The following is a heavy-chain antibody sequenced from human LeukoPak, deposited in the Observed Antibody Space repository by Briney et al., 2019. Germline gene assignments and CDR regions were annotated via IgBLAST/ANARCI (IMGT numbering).Heavy chain of an antibody. CDR2: VDDSGSV. V-gene: IGHV4-59*01. D-gene: IGHD3-10*01. Sequence: SETLSLTCIVSGDSMRSYYWTWLRQSPGKGLEWIGHVDDSGSVNLNPSLRSRVTLLVDASKNRFSLNLKSVTAADTAVYYCTRDRSLASGKNYFDSWGLGTLVTVSS. CDR1: GDSMRSYY. J-gene: IGHJ4*02. CDR3: TRDRSLASGKNYFDS.